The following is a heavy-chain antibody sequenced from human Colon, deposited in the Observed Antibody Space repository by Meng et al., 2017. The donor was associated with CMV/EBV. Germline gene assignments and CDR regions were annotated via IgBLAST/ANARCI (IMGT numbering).Heavy chain of an antibody. V-gene: IGHV3-7*01. Sequence: GESLKISCAASGFTFSSYWMSWVRQAPGKGLEWVANIKQDGSEKYYVDSVKGRFTNSRDNAKNSLYLQMNSLRAEDTAVYYCARLEGYYGSGSYNYWGQGTLVTVSS. J-gene: IGHJ4*02. D-gene: IGHD3-10*01. CDR2: IKQDGSEK. CDR1: GFTFSSYW. CDR3: ARLEGYYGSGSYNY.